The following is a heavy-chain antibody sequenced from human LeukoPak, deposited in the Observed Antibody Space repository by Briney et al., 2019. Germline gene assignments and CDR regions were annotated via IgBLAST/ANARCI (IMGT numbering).Heavy chain of an antibody. CDR2: ISGSGGST. J-gene: IGHJ4*02. Sequence: GGSLRLSCAASGFTFSSYAMSWVRQAPGKGLEWVSAISGSGGSTYYADSVKGRFTISRDNSKNTLYLQMNSLRAEDTAVYYCAKPLQPRTRSGRNQYFDYWGQGTLVTVSS. CDR3: AKPLQPRTRSGRNQYFDY. CDR1: GFTFSSYA. V-gene: IGHV3-23*01. D-gene: IGHD3-3*01.